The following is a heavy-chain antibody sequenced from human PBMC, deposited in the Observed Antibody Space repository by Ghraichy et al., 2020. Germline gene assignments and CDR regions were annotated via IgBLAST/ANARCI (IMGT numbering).Heavy chain of an antibody. CDR1: GYTFVTYS. D-gene: IGHD2-15*01. V-gene: IGHV1-3*01. CDR2: IHPGNGHA. J-gene: IGHJ4*02. CDR3: ARDLLSVVPSPATASDIPFDE. Sequence: ASVKVSCKASGYTFVTYSIHWVRQAPGQSLEWVGWIHPGNGHAKASERFQGRATFTMDTSATTAYMELSSLRSEDTAVYFCARDLLSVVPSPATASDIPFDEWGQGTRVTVSS.